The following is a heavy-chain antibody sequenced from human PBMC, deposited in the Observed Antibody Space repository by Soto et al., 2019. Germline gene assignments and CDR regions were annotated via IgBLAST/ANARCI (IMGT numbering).Heavy chain of an antibody. CDR2: IYYSGST. D-gene: IGHD6-13*01. J-gene: IGHJ6*02. CDR3: ARDPAVSTIAAAGTDYYYGMDV. CDR1: GGSISSGGYY. V-gene: IGHV4-31*03. Sequence: TSETLSLTRTVSGGSISSGGYYWSWIRQHPGKGLEWIGYIYYSGSTYYNPSLKSRVTISVDTSKNQFSLKLSSVTAADTAVYYCARDPAVSTIAAAGTDYYYGMDVWGQGTTVTVSS.